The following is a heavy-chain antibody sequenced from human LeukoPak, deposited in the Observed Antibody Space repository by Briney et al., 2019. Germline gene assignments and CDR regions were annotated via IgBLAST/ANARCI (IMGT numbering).Heavy chain of an antibody. J-gene: IGHJ4*02. V-gene: IGHV3-30-3*01. CDR3: AKDRRSSNSFDY. CDR1: GFTFSSYA. CDR2: ISYDGSNK. Sequence: GGSLRLSCAASGFTFSSYAMHWVRQAPGKGLEWVAVISYDGSNKYYADSVKGRFTISRDNSKNTLYLQMNSLRAEDTAVYYCAKDRRSSNSFDYWGQGTLVTVSS. D-gene: IGHD6-6*01.